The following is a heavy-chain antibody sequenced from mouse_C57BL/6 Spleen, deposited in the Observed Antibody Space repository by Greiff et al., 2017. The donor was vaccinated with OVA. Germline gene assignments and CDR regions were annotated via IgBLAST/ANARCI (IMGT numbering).Heavy chain of an antibody. CDR3: AREDDYVYYFDY. D-gene: IGHD2-4*01. CDR1: GYTFTDYY. Sequence: VQLQQSGPELVKPGASVKISCKASGYTFTDYYMNWVKQSHGKSLEWIGDINPNNGGTSYNQKFKGKATLTVDKSSSTAYMELRSLTSEDSAVYYCAREDDYVYYFDYWGQGTTLTVSS. J-gene: IGHJ2*01. CDR2: INPNNGGT. V-gene: IGHV1-26*01.